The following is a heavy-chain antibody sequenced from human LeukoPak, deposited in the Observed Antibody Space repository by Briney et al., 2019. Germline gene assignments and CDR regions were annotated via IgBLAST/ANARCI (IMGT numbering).Heavy chain of an antibody. Sequence: ASVKVSCKASGYTFTSYGISWVRQAPGQGLEWMGWISAYNGNTNYAQKLQGRVTMTTDTSTSTAYMELRSLRSEDTAVYYCAIDPYYYDSSGYYYGGLGAFDIWGQGTMVTVSS. D-gene: IGHD3-22*01. CDR2: ISAYNGNT. J-gene: IGHJ3*02. CDR3: AIDPYYYDSSGYYYGGLGAFDI. V-gene: IGHV1-18*01. CDR1: GYTFTSYG.